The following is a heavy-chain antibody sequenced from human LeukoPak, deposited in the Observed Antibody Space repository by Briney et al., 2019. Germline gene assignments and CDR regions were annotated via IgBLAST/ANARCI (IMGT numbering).Heavy chain of an antibody. Sequence: GGSLRLSCAASGFTVSSNYMSWVRQAPGKGLEWVLVIYSGGSTYYADSVKGRFTISRDNSKNTLYLQMNSLRAEDTAVYYCARDLSGYMGGDYWGQGTLVTVSS. D-gene: IGHD5-18*01. J-gene: IGHJ4*02. CDR2: IYSGGST. CDR1: GFTVSSNY. V-gene: IGHV3-66*01. CDR3: ARDLSGYMGGDY.